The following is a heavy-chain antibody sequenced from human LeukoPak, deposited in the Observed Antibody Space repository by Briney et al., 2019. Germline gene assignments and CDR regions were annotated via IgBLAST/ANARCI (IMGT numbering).Heavy chain of an antibody. V-gene: IGHV4-34*01. CDR3: ARGHSGYDYNTHYYYYYMDV. CDR1: GGSFSGYY. CDR2: INHSGST. Sequence: SETLSLTCAVYGGSFSGYYWSWIRQPPGKGLEWIGEINHSGSTNYNPSLKSRVTISVDTSKNQFSLKLSSVTAADTAVYYCARGHSGYDYNTHYYYYYMDVWGKGTTVTVSS. D-gene: IGHD5-12*01. J-gene: IGHJ6*03.